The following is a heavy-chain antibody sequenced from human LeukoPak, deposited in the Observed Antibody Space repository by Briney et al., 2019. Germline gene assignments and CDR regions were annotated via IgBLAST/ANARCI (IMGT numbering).Heavy chain of an antibody. Sequence: GGSLSLSCAASGFTFSDYAMSWVRQAPGKGLEWVSTASYYVGKQYHADSVRGRFTVSRDNSRNTVSLQMSSLRVEDTGIYYCAKVGIGADGAGFLCGYWGQGTLVTVSS. CDR2: ASYYVGKQ. J-gene: IGHJ4*02. D-gene: IGHD2-21*01. CDR3: AKVGIGADGAGFLCGY. V-gene: IGHV3-23*01. CDR1: GFTFSDYA.